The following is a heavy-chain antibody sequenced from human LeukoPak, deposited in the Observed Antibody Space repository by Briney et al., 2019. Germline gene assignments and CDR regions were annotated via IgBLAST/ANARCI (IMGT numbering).Heavy chain of an antibody. J-gene: IGHJ4*02. CDR1: GFTFSSYE. D-gene: IGHD3-10*01. CDR2: IRSKAYGGTT. V-gene: IGHV3-49*04. Sequence: SLRLSCAASGFTFSSYEMNWVRQAPGKGLEWVGFIRSKAYGGTTEYAASVKGRFTISRDDSKSIAYLQMNSLKTEDTAVYYCGLTMVRGVITWVDYWGQGTLVTVSS. CDR3: GLTMVRGVITWVDY.